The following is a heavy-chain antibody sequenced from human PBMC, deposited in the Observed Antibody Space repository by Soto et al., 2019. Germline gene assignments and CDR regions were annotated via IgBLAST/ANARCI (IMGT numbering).Heavy chain of an antibody. CDR1: GFNLRNFN. CDR3: ARDLIGHYGP. D-gene: IGHD4-17*01. V-gene: IGHV3-21*06. J-gene: IGHJ5*01. Sequence: GGSLRRSCEGSGFNLRNFNMIWIRQAPGKGPEWVSSVSGSSSYIYYADSVKVRFTVSRDNANNLVFLQMNGLRPEDTAMYYCARDLIGHYGPWCQGTMVTVPS. CDR2: VSGSSSYI.